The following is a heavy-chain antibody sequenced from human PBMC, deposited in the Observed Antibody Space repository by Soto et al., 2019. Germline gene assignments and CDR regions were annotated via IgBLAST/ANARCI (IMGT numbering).Heavy chain of an antibody. CDR3: ARGRTRGFDP. Sequence: QVQLVQSGAEVKKPGASVKVSCKASGYTFTSYDINWVRRATGQGLEWMGGMNPNSGNTAYAQDFLGRVTMTRNTSISTAYMELSSQRSEDTAVYYCARGRTRGFDPWGQGTVVTVSS. CDR1: GYTFTSYD. V-gene: IGHV1-8*01. J-gene: IGHJ5*02. CDR2: MNPNSGNT.